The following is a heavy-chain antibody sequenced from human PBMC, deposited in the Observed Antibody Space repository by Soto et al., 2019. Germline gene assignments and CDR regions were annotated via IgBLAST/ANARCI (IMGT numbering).Heavy chain of an antibody. D-gene: IGHD2-2*01. CDR2: TIPIFGTA. CDR3: VSKDGESSDY. J-gene: IGHJ4*02. V-gene: IGHV1-69*01. Sequence: QVQLVQSGAAVKRPGSSVRVSCKASGGTFSSYALSWVRQAPGGGLDWMGGTIPIFGTANYAKKFQGRLTITADESTTTAYMELSSLRSDDTAVYYCVSKDGESSDYWGQGTLVTVSS. CDR1: GGTFSSYA.